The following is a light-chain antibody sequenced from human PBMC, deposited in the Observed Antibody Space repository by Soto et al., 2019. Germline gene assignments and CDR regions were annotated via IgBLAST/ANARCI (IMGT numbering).Light chain of an antibody. Sequence: QSVLTQPASVSGSPGQSITISCTGTSSDVGSYNLVSWYQHLPGKAPKLIIYEVTERPSGISSRFSGSKSGNTASLTISGLQGEDEAYYYCCSYAGSSLVVFGGGTKLTVL. CDR1: SSDVGSYNL. V-gene: IGLV2-23*02. CDR3: CSYAGSSLVV. CDR2: EVT. J-gene: IGLJ3*02.